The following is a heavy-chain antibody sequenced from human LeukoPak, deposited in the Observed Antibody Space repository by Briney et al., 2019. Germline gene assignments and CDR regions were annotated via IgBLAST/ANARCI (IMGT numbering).Heavy chain of an antibody. Sequence: SETLSLTCAVYGGSFSGYYWSWIRQPPGKGLEWIGEINHSGSTNYNPSLKSRVTISVDTSKNQFSLKLSSVTAADTAVYYCARGREGSYYGSGCYSFDYCGQGTLVTVSS. D-gene: IGHD3-10*01. CDR1: GGSFSGYY. CDR3: ARGREGSYYGSGCYSFDY. V-gene: IGHV4-34*01. CDR2: INHSGST. J-gene: IGHJ4*02.